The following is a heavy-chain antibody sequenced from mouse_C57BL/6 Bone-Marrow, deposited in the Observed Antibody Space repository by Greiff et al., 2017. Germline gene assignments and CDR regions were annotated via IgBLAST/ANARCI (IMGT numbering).Heavy chain of an antibody. Sequence: QVTLKVSGPGILQSSQTLSLTCSFSGFSLSTSGMGVSWIRQPSGKGLEWLAHIYWDDDKRYNPSLKSRLPISKDTSSNQVFLKITSVDTADTATYYCARGPLFYYDYDVDWYFDVWGTGTTVTVSS. CDR2: IYWDDDK. V-gene: IGHV8-12*01. CDR3: ARGPLFYYDYDVDWYFDV. CDR1: GFSLSTSGMG. J-gene: IGHJ1*03. D-gene: IGHD2-4*01.